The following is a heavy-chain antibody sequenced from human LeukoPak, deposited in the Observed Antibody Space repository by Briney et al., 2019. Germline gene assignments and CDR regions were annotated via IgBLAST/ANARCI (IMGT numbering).Heavy chain of an antibody. CDR2: ISCGDCNT. CDR3: AKDSVLRGSGSYWVRCYFYC. Sequence: GVSLRLSCAASGFTFTSHAMMCLRQSPRRGLEWVSFISCGDCNTYYADSVKGRFTISREKSKNTLYLQMNSLRADDTAVYYCAKDSVLRGSGSYWVRCYFYCWGQGTPVTVSS. V-gene: IGHV3-23*01. CDR1: GFTFTSHA. D-gene: IGHD3-10*01. J-gene: IGHJ4*02.